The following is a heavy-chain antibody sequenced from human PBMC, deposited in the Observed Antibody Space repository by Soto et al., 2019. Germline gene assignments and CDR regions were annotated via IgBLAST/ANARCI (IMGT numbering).Heavy chain of an antibody. Sequence: GGSLRLSCAASGFTFSSYAMSWVRQAPGKGLEWVSAISGSGGSTYYADSVKGRFTISRDDSKNTLYLQMNSLRAEDTAVYYCAKGSDYDFWSGSTWYFDLWGRGTLVTVSS. D-gene: IGHD3-3*01. J-gene: IGHJ2*01. V-gene: IGHV3-23*01. CDR1: GFTFSSYA. CDR2: ISGSGGST. CDR3: AKGSDYDFWSGSTWYFDL.